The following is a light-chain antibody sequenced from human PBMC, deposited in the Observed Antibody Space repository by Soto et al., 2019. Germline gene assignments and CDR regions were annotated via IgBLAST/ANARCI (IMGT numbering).Light chain of an antibody. V-gene: IGLV1-44*01. CDR2: SNS. CDR3: AAWDDSLNRPV. Sequence: QSVLTQPPSASGTPGQRVTISCSGSSSNIGGNTVNWYQQIPGTAPKLLIYSNSQRPSGVPDRFSGSKSGSSASLAISGLQSEDEADYYCAAWDDSLNRPVFGGGTQPDRP. CDR1: SSNIGGNT. J-gene: IGLJ7*01.